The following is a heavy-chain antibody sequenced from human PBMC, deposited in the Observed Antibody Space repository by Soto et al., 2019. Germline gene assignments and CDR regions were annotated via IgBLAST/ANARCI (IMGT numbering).Heavy chain of an antibody. CDR1: GFSFSVYA. Sequence: GGSLRLSCAASGFSFSVYAMSWVRQAPGKGLEWVANIKQDGGEKYYVDSVKGRFTISRDNAKNSLYLQMNSLRAEDTAVYYCARVVPQHYYDSSGFPDYWGQGTLVTVSS. V-gene: IGHV3-7*03. D-gene: IGHD3-22*01. CDR2: IKQDGGEK. J-gene: IGHJ4*02. CDR3: ARVVPQHYYDSSGFPDY.